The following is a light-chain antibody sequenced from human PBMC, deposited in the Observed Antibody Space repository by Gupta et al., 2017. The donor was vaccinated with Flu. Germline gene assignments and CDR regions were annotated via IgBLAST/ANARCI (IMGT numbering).Light chain of an antibody. CDR3: MNGTHRPT. Sequence: EDMTPQSPLSLPATLGQPASIPCRSSQSLVNRNGNTYLTWFQQRPGQSPRRLRYRVSKRDSGVPYRCSGNGSGTEITLNISRVEAVDVWVSDWMNGTHRPTFGRGTKVEIK. CDR2: RVS. CDR1: QSLVNRNGNTY. J-gene: IGKJ1*01. V-gene: IGKV2-30*01.